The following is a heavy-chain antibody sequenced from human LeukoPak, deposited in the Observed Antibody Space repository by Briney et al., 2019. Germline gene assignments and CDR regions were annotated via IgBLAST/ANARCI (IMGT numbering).Heavy chain of an antibody. V-gene: IGHV3-11*04. CDR3: ARVRDGSQDY. CDR2: ISSGGSTI. J-gene: IGHJ4*02. Sequence: GGSLRLSCAASGFTDNTNHMSWVRQAPGKGLEWVSYISSGGSTIYYADSVKGRFTISRDSAKNSLYLQMNSLRAEDTAVYYCARVRDGSQDYWGQGTLVTVSS. CDR1: GFTDNTNH. D-gene: IGHD5-24*01.